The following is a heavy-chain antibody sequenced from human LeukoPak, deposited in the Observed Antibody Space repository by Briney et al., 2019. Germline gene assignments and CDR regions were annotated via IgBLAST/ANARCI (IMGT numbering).Heavy chain of an antibody. D-gene: IGHD6-19*01. CDR1: GYTFTGYY. J-gene: IGHJ4*02. Sequence: ASVKVSCKASGYTFTGYYMHRVRQAPGQGLEWIGWINPNSGGTNYAQKFQGRVTMTRDTSISTAYMELSRLRSDDTAVYYCAREGPPMDSSGWYSNYFDYWGQGTLVTVSS. CDR3: AREGPPMDSSGWYSNYFDY. V-gene: IGHV1-2*02. CDR2: INPNSGGT.